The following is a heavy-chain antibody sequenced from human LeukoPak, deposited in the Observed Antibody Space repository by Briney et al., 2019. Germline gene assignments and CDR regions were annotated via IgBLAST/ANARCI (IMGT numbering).Heavy chain of an antibody. D-gene: IGHD3-22*01. CDR1: GYTFTGYY. J-gene: IGHJ4*02. CDR2: INPNSGGT. V-gene: IGHV1-2*02. Sequence: ASVKVSCKASGYTFTGYYMHWVRQAPGQGLEWMGWINPNSGGTNYAQKFQGRVTMTRDTSISTAYMELSRLRSDDTAVYYCARDHYYDSSGYPILGYWGQGTLVTVSS. CDR3: ARDHYYDSSGYPILGY.